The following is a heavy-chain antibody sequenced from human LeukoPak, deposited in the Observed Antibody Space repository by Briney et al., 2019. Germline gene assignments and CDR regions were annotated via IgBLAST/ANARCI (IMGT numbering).Heavy chain of an antibody. CDR1: GGSFSGYY. D-gene: IGHD2-21*02. J-gene: IGHJ5*01. CDR3: AKSDGYGLIDS. Sequence: SETLSLTCAVYGGSFSGYYWSWIRQPPGKGLEWIGEINHSGSTNYNPSLKSRVTISIDTSNNQVSLKMSSMTAADTAVYYCAKSDGYGLIDSWGQGTLVTVSS. CDR2: INHSGST. V-gene: IGHV4-34*01.